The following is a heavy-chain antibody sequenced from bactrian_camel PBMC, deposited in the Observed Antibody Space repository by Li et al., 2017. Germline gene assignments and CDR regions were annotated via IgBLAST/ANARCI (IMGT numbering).Heavy chain of an antibody. CDR1: GYSAVTLC. CDR3: AADPGGLGHGGSRGHVLSLTEKNY. CDR2: IDSDGTT. V-gene: IGHV3S53*01. J-gene: IGHJ4*01. Sequence: HVQLVESGGGLVQAGGSLRLSCAAASGYSAVTLCMGWFRQAPGKEREGVACIDSDGTTNVADSVKGRFTISKDNAKNILYLQMNSLKPEDTAMYYCAADPGGLGHGGSRGHVLSLTEKNYYGRGTQVTVS. D-gene: IGHD2*01.